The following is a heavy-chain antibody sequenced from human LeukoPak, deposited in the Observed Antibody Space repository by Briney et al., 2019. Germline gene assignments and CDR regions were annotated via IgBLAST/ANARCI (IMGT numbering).Heavy chain of an antibody. CDR1: GFTFGDYA. V-gene: IGHV3-49*04. D-gene: IGHD3-16*01. CDR2: IRSKAYGGTT. CDR3: TRNPFPGGSWFDP. J-gene: IGHJ5*02. Sequence: PGGSLRLSCTASGFTFGDYAMSWVRQAPGKGLEWVGFIRSKAYGGTTEYAASVKGRFTISRDDSKSIAYLQMNSLKTEDTAVYYCTRNPFPGGSWFDPWGQGTLVTVSS.